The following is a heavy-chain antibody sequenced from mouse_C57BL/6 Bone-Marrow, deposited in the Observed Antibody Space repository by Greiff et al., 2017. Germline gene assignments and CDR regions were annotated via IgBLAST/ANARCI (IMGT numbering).Heavy chain of an antibody. J-gene: IGHJ3*01. V-gene: IGHV1-66*01. CDR2: IYPGSGNT. D-gene: IGHD2-3*01. CDR1: GYSFTSYY. Sequence: VKLQQSGPELVKPGASVKISCKASGYSFTSYYIHWVKQRPGQGLEWMGWIYPGSGNTKYNEKFKGKATLTADTSSSTAYMQLSSLTSEDSAVYYCARWLLRFAYWGQGTLVTVSA. CDR3: ARWLLRFAY.